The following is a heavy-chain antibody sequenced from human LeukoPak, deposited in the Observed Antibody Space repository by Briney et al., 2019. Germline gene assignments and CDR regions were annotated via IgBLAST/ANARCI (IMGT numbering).Heavy chain of an antibody. V-gene: IGHV3-74*01. CDR1: GFTFSGYW. D-gene: IGHD1-26*01. J-gene: IGHJ4*02. CDR2: INSDGSTT. Sequence: PGGALRLSCAASGFTFSGYWMQWVRQAPGKGLVWVSRINSDGSTTTYADSVKGRFTISRDNAENSLYLQMNSLRVEDTAVYYCAARSSGNPYFWGQGTLVTVSS. CDR3: AARSSGNPYF.